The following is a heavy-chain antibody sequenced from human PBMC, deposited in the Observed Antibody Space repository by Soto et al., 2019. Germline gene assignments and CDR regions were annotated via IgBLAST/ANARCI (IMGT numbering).Heavy chain of an antibody. Sequence: GGSLRLSCAASGFTFSSYAMHWVRQAPGKGLEWVAVISYDGSNKYYADSVKGRFTISRDNSKNTLYLQMNSLRAEDTAVYYCARDAPGASEGAFDIWGQGTMVTVSS. J-gene: IGHJ3*02. CDR1: GFTFSSYA. V-gene: IGHV3-30-3*01. D-gene: IGHD2-8*02. CDR3: ARDAPGASEGAFDI. CDR2: ISYDGSNK.